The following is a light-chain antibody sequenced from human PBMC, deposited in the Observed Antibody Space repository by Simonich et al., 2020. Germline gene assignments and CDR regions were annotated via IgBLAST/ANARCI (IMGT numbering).Light chain of an antibody. CDR3: SSYTSSSTVV. CDR1: SSDVGSYNL. V-gene: IGLV2-14*02. J-gene: IGLJ2*01. CDR2: EGS. Sequence: QSALTQPASVSGSPGQSLTISCTGTSSDVGSYNLVSWYQQPPGKAPKLMIYEGSKRPSGFSNRFSGAKSGNTASLTISGLQAEDEADYYCSSYTSSSTVVFGGGTKLTVL.